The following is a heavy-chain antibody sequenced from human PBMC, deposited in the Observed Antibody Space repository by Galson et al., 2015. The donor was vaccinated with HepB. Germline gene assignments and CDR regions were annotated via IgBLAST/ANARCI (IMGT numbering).Heavy chain of an antibody. J-gene: IGHJ4*02. V-gene: IGHV1-69*13. D-gene: IGHD5-18*01. Sequence: SVKVSCKASGYTFTSYAISWVRQAPGQGLEWMGGIIPIFGTANYAQKFQGRVTITADESTSTAYMELSSLRSEDTAVYYCARDSSYGRQVYFDYWGQGTLVTVSS. CDR2: IIPIFGTA. CDR3: ARDSSYGRQVYFDY. CDR1: GYTFTSYA.